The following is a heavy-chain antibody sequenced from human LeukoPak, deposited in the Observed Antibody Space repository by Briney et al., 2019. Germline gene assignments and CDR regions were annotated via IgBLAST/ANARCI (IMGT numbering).Heavy chain of an antibody. D-gene: IGHD6-19*01. Sequence: ASVKVSCKASGYTFTSYDINWVRQATGQGLEWMGWMNPNSSNTGYAQKLHGRVTMTRNTSISTAYMELSSLRSEDTAVYYCARETPGEIAVAANGYFDYWDQGTLVTVSS. CDR2: MNPNSSNT. CDR3: ARETPGEIAVAANGYFDY. V-gene: IGHV1-8*01. J-gene: IGHJ4*02. CDR1: GYTFTSYD.